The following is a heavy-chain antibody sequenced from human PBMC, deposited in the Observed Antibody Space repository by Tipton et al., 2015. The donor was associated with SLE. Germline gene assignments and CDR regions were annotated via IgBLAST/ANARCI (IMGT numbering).Heavy chain of an antibody. CDR1: GGSFSGYS. Sequence: LRLSCGVNGGSFSGYSWSWIRQPPGKGLEWIGEINHSGSTNYNPSLKSRVTISVDTSKNQFSLKLSSVTAADTAVYYCARGGLTYGYYYYMDVWGKGTTVTVSS. CDR3: ARGGLTYGYYYYMDV. V-gene: IGHV4-34*01. CDR2: INHSGST. D-gene: IGHD2-21*02. J-gene: IGHJ6*03.